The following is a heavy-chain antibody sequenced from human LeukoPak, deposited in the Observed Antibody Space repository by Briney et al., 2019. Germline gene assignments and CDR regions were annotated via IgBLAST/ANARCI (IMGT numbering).Heavy chain of an antibody. CDR1: GFTFSSYA. J-gene: IGHJ4*02. Sequence: GGSLRPSCAASGFTFSSYAMNWVRQAPGKGLEWVAGISSGDRTFHAESVKGRFTISRDKSKDTLYLQMKSLRAEDTSVYYCAKDAPASPYFHWFDNWGQGTQVIVSS. CDR2: ISSGDRT. CDR3: AKDAPASPYFHWFDN. V-gene: IGHV3-23*01. D-gene: IGHD3-9*01.